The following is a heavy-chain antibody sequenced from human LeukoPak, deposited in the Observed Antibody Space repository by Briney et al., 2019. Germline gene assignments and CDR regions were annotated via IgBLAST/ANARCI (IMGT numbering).Heavy chain of an antibody. CDR2: ISYDGSNK. V-gene: IGHV3-30*04. CDR1: GFTFSSYA. D-gene: IGHD5-12*01. J-gene: IGHJ4*02. CDR3: ARDGPSGYSGYEDY. Sequence: GGSLRLSCAASGFTFSSYAMHWVRQAPGKGLEWVAVISYDGSNKYYADSVKGRFTISRDNSKNTLYLQMNSLRAEDTAVYYCARDGPSGYSGYEDYWGQGTLVTVSS.